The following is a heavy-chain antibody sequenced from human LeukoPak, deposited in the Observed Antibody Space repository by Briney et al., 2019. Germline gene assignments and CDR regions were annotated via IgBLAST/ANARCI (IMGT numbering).Heavy chain of an antibody. D-gene: IGHD3-16*02. CDR3: AKGISIYSYFDN. CDR1: GFTFSSYA. Sequence: GGSLRLSCAASGFTFSSYAMSWVRQAPGKGLEWVSTISGSGGSTYYADSVKGRFTISRDNSKNTLYLQMNSLRAEDTAVYYCAKGISIYSYFDNWGQGTLVTVSS. J-gene: IGHJ4*02. V-gene: IGHV3-23*01. CDR2: ISGSGGST.